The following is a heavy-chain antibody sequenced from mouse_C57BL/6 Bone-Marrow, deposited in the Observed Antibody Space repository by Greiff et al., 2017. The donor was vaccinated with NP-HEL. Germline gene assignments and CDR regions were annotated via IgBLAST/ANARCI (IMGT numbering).Heavy chain of an antibody. J-gene: IGHJ2*01. D-gene: IGHD1-1*01. CDR2: ISSGGDYI. Sequence: EVQGVESGEGLVKPGGSLKLSCAASGFTFSSYAMSWVRQTPEKRLEWVAYISSGGDYIYYADTVKGRFTISRDNARNTLYLQMSSLKSEDTAMYYCTRENLLLRYPYYFDYWGQGTTLTVSS. V-gene: IGHV5-9-1*02. CDR3: TRENLLLRYPYYFDY. CDR1: GFTFSSYA.